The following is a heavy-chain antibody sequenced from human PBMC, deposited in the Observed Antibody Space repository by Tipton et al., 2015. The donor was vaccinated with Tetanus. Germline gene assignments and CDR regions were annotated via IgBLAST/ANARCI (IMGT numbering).Heavy chain of an antibody. CDR1: GGSISSSSYY. Sequence: TLSLTCTVSGGSISSSSYYWGWIRQTPGKGLEWIGNIYYNGNTLQNPSLKSRLTMSLDKSKNQFSLKLRSVTAADTAFYYCARTAVNWFDPWGQGILVTVSS. D-gene: IGHD2-21*02. CDR2: IYYNGNT. V-gene: IGHV4-39*01. CDR3: ARTAVNWFDP. J-gene: IGHJ5*02.